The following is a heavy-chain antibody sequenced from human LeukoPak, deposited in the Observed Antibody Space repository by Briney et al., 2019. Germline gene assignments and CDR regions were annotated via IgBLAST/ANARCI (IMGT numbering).Heavy chain of an antibody. CDR2: ISAYNGNT. CDR1: GYTFTSYG. D-gene: IGHD2-15*01. CDR3: ARDLGIVVEYYFDY. V-gene: IGHV1-18*01. J-gene: IGHJ4*02. Sequence: GASVKVSCKASGYTFTSYGISWVRQAPGQGLEWMGWISAYNGNTNYAQKFQGRVTMTTDTSTSTAYMELRSLRSDDTAVYYCARDLGIVVEYYFDYWGQGTLVTVS.